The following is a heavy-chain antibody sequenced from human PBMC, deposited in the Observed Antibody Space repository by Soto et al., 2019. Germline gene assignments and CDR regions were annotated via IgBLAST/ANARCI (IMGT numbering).Heavy chain of an antibody. CDR2: IKEDGSEI. J-gene: IGHJ5*02. CDR1: GFSLSNYL. CDR3: ARVVGWGWCDP. V-gene: IGHV3-7*01. Sequence: EVQLVESGGGLVPPGGSLRLSCAASGFSLSNYLMGWVRQAPGKGLEWVANIKEDGSEIYYVDSVKGRFTISRDNAMNSLYLQMTCLRAEDTAVYYCARVVGWGWCDPWGQGTLVTVSS. D-gene: IGHD3-16*01.